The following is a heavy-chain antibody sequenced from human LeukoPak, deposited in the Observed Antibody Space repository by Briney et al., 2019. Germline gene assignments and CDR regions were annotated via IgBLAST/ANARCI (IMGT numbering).Heavy chain of an antibody. D-gene: IGHD6-13*01. CDR1: GFTFSSYA. J-gene: IGHJ4*02. Sequence: GGSLRLSCAASGFTFSSYAMHWVRQAPGKGLEWVAFIHYDGSNNYYADSVKGRFTISRDNSKNTLYLQMNTLRAGDTAVYYCAKDHGSSDWYYFDYWGQGTLVTVSS. V-gene: IGHV3-30*02. CDR2: IHYDGSNN. CDR3: AKDHGSSDWYYFDY.